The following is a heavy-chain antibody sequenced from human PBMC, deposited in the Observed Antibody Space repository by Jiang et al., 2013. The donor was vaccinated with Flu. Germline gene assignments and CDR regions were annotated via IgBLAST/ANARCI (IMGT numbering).Heavy chain of an antibody. CDR1: GGSFSGYY. Sequence: LLKPSETLSLTCAVYGGSFSGYYWSWIRQPPGKGLEWIGEINHSGSTNYNPSLKSRVTISVDTSKNQFSLKLSSVTAADTAVYYCAREGRGYSSSWVDYWGQGTLVTVSS. V-gene: IGHV4-34*01. J-gene: IGHJ4*02. CDR3: AREGRGYSSSWVDY. D-gene: IGHD6-13*01. CDR2: INHSGST.